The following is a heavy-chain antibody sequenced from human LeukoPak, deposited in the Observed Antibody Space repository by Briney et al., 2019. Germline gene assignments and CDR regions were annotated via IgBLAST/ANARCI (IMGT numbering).Heavy chain of an antibody. CDR1: GGSISSHY. D-gene: IGHD6-13*01. CDR2: IYYSGST. Sequence: SETLSLTCTVSGGSISSHYWSWIRQPPGKGLEWIGYIYYSGSTNYNPSLKSRVTISVDTSKNQFSLKLSSVTAADTAVYYCAGGGYSSSWSLGYYFDYWGQGTLVTVS. J-gene: IGHJ4*02. CDR3: AGGGYSSSWSLGYYFDY. V-gene: IGHV4-59*11.